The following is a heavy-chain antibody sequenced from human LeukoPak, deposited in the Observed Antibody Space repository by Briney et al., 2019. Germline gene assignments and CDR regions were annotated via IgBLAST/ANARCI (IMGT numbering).Heavy chain of an antibody. D-gene: IGHD2-21*02. Sequence: QPGGSLRLSCVASRFTFSNYWMSWVRQASGKGLEWVANINQDGSKKPYADSMKGRFTISRDNAKESLYLQLNSLRADDTAVYYCAKWGPHCVGDYCPALDSWGQGTLVTVSS. J-gene: IGHJ4*02. CDR1: RFTFSNYW. V-gene: IGHV3-7*01. CDR3: AKWGPHCVGDYCPALDS. CDR2: INQDGSKK.